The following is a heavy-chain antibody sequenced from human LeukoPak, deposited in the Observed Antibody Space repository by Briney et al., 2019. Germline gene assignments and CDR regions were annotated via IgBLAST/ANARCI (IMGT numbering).Heavy chain of an antibody. Sequence: GGSLRLSCAASGFTLSNYNMNWVRQAPGKGLEWVSSISGTSTYIYYADSVKGRFTISRDNAKNSLSLQMNSLRAEDTALYYCARFSSGGSCCAVDYWGQGTLVTVSS. D-gene: IGHD2-15*01. CDR3: ARFSSGGSCCAVDY. CDR2: ISGTSTYI. J-gene: IGHJ4*02. V-gene: IGHV3-21*04. CDR1: GFTLSNYN.